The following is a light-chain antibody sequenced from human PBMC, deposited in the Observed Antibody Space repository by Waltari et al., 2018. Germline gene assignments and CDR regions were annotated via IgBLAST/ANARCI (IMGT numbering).Light chain of an antibody. CDR1: GEYSAYP. V-gene: IGLV4-69*01. CDR3: QTWGTGIQV. CDR2: VNSDGSH. J-gene: IGLJ3*02. Sequence: LVLTQSPSASASLGASVKLTCSLPGEYSAYPIAWHPQQPLKGPRYLMTVNSDGSHKKGDGISERFSGSSSDVDRYLIISRLQSDDEADYFCQTWGTGIQVFGSGTKLTVL.